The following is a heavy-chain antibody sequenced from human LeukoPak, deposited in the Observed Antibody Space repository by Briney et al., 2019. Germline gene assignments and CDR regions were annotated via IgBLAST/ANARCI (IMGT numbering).Heavy chain of an antibody. D-gene: IGHD5-18*01. CDR2: INQDGSEK. V-gene: IGHV3-7*01. CDR3: ARARYSYGYWAYFDY. Sequence: GGSLRLSCAASGFTFSSYEMNWVRQAPGKGLEWVANINQDGSEKYYVDSVKGRFTISRDNAKNSLYLQMNSLRAEDTAVYYCARARYSYGYWAYFDYWGQGTLVTVSS. J-gene: IGHJ4*02. CDR1: GFTFSSYE.